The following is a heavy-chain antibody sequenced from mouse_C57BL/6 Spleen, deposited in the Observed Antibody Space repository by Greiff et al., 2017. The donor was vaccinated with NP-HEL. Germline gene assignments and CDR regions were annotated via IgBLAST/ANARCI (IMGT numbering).Heavy chain of an antibody. CDR3: ARERVYAMDY. J-gene: IGHJ4*01. Sequence: EVKLMESEGGLVQPGSSMKLSCTASGFTFSDYYMAWVRQVPEKGLEWVANINSDGSSTYYLDSLKSRFTISRDNAKNILYLQMSSLKSEDTATYYCARERVYAMDYWGQGTSVTVSS. CDR1: GFTFSDYY. V-gene: IGHV5-16*01. CDR2: INSDGSST.